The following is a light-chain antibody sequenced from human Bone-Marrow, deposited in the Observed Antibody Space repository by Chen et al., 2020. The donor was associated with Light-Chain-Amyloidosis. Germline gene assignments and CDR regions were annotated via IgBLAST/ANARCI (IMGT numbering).Light chain of an antibody. J-gene: IGLJ3*02. V-gene: IGLV3-21*02. CDR2: DDC. CDR3: QVWDRSSDRPV. CDR1: NIGSTR. Sequence: SYVLTQPSSVSVAPGQTATLACGGNNIGSTRVNWYQQTPDQAPLLVVYDDCDRPSESPERLSGSNSGNTATLTISRVEAGDEADYYCQVWDRSSDRPVFGGGTKLTVL.